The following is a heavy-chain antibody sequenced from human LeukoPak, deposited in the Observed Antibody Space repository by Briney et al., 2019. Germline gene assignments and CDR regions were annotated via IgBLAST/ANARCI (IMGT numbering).Heavy chain of an antibody. Sequence: GGSLRLSCTVSGFTVSSNSMSWVRQAPGKGLEWVSFIYSDNTHYSDSVKGRFTISRDNSKNTLYLQMNSLRAEDTAVYYCAKDRYYGSGSSDYWGQGTLVTVSS. CDR3: AKDRYYGSGSSDY. J-gene: IGHJ4*02. D-gene: IGHD3-10*01. CDR2: IYSDNT. CDR1: GFTVSSNS. V-gene: IGHV3-53*01.